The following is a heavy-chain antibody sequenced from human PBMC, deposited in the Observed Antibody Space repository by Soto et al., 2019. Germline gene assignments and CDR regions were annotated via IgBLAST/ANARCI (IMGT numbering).Heavy chain of an antibody. Sequence: PGGSLRLSCAASGFTFSTYWMHWVRQAPGKGLVWVSRIKSDGSSKTYADSVKGRFTISRDNAKNTLYLQMNSLRAEDTAVYYCAGVTVYYYEASFDFWGRGTLVTVSS. D-gene: IGHD3-22*01. J-gene: IGHJ5*01. CDR1: GFTFSTYW. CDR3: AGVTVYYYEASFDF. CDR2: IKSDGSSK. V-gene: IGHV3-74*01.